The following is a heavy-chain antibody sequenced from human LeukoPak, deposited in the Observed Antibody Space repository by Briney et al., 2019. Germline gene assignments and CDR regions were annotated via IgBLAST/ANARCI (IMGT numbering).Heavy chain of an antibody. J-gene: IGHJ6*03. CDR2: ISGSGGST. Sequence: GGSLRLSCAASGFTFSNYGMSWVRQAPGKGLEWVSSISGSGGSTYYADSVKGRFTISRDNSKNTLYLQMNSLRAEDTAVYYCAKHSSSWYDYYYYMDVWGKGTTVTVSS. CDR1: GFTFSNYG. D-gene: IGHD6-13*01. CDR3: AKHSSSWYDYYYYMDV. V-gene: IGHV3-23*01.